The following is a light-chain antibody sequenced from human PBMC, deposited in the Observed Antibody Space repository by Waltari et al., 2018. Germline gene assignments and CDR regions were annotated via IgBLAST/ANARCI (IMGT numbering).Light chain of an antibody. CDR2: EVS. V-gene: IGLV2-23*01. CDR3: CSYAGSSTLL. J-gene: IGLJ2*01. CDR1: SSDVGSANL. Sequence: QSALTQPASVSGSPGQSITIPCPGTSSDVGSANLVSWYQQPPSKAPKLMIYEVSKWPSGVSNRFSGSKSGNTASLTISGLQAEDEADYYCCSYAGSSTLLFGGGTKVTVL.